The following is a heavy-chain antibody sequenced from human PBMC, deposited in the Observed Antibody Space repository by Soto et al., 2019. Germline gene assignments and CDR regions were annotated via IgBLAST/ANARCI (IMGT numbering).Heavy chain of an antibody. D-gene: IGHD4-17*01. CDR2: ISESGGST. Sequence: PGGSLRLSCAASGFTFSSSAMTWARQAPGKGLEWVSAISESGGSTYYADSVKGRFTISRDNSKNTLYLQMNSLRAEDTAVYYCAKDRSKSTTVTTLDYWGQGTLVTVSS. V-gene: IGHV3-23*01. CDR3: AKDRSKSTTVTTLDY. J-gene: IGHJ4*02. CDR1: GFTFSSSA.